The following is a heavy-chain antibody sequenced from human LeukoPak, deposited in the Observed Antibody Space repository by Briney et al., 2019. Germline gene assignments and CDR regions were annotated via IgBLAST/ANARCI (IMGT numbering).Heavy chain of an antibody. CDR3: ARHYYDSRYPTSGYYMDV. V-gene: IGHV3-11*03. CDR1: GFSFRDYY. J-gene: IGHJ6*03. D-gene: IGHD3-22*01. Sequence: KPGGSLRLSCEGSGFSFRDYYMSWIRQTPGKGLEWVSYISNSGTDTNYADSVKGRFTISRDNAKNSLYLQINSLRAEDTALYYCARHYYDSRYPTSGYYMDVWGKGTTVTVSS. CDR2: ISNSGTDT.